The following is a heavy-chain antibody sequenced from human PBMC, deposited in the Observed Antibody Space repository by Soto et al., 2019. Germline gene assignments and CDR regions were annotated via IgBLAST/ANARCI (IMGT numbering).Heavy chain of an antibody. J-gene: IGHJ5*02. CDR1: GYTFPGYG. Sequence: SVKVPCNASGYTFPGYGTSCVRQAPGQGLEWMGWISAYNGNTNDAQKLQGRVTMTTGTSTSTAYMELRSLRSDDTAVYYCARDKAAASVAGTLYNWFDPWGQGTLVTVSS. V-gene: IGHV1-18*01. CDR2: ISAYNGNT. CDR3: ARDKAAASVAGTLYNWFDP. D-gene: IGHD6-19*01.